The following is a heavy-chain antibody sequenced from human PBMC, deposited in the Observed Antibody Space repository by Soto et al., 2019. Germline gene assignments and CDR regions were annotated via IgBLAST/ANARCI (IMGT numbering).Heavy chain of an antibody. V-gene: IGHV4-30-4*01. J-gene: IGHJ5*02. Sequence: QVQLQESGPGPVKPSQTLSLSCSVSGGSISSGDYYWSWIRQPPGKGLEWIGYIYYTGTTYYNTSLKSRVTISVDTSKNQFSLNRGPVTAADTSVYYCARVGYCSGDTCYLAWVAPWGRGTEVTVSS. CDR2: IYYTGTT. D-gene: IGHD2-15*01. CDR3: ARVGYCSGDTCYLAWVAP. CDR1: GGSISSGDYY.